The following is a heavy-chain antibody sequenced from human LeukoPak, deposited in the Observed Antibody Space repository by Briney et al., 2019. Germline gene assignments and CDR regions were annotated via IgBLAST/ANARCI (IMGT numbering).Heavy chain of an antibody. J-gene: IGHJ4*02. Sequence: SETLSLTCTVSGGSISRGDYYWSWIRQPPEKGLEWIGYIYYSGITYYNPSLKSRITISVDTSNNQFSLKLNSVTAADTAVYYCARDDSSGYYFDYWGQGTLVTVSS. CDR3: ARDDSSGYYFDY. V-gene: IGHV4-30-4*08. D-gene: IGHD3-22*01. CDR1: GGSISRGDYY. CDR2: IYYSGIT.